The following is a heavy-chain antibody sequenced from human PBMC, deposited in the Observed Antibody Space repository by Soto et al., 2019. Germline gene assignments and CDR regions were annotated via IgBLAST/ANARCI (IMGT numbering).Heavy chain of an antibody. V-gene: IGHV1-69*02. Sequence: SVKVSFKASGGTFSSYTISWVRQAPGQGLEWMGRIIPILGIANYAQKFQGRVTITADKSTSTAYMELSSLRSEATAVHYCARPPDDLLPVYNTYFDYWGQGPPVTVSS. CDR2: IIPILGIA. CDR1: GGTFSSYT. D-gene: IGHD3-10*01. J-gene: IGHJ4*02. CDR3: ARPPDDLLPVYNTYFDY.